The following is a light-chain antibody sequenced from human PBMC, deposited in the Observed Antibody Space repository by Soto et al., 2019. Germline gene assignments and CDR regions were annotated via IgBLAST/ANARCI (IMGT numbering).Light chain of an antibody. Sequence: QSALTQPPSASGSPGQSVTISCTGTSSDVGSYNFVSWYQQHPGNAPKLMIYEVSKRPSAVPDRFSGSKSGNTASLTVSGLQAEDEADYYCSSYAGSTNLIFGGGTSSPS. CDR3: SSYAGSTNLI. J-gene: IGLJ2*01. CDR1: SSDVGSYNF. V-gene: IGLV2-8*01. CDR2: EVS.